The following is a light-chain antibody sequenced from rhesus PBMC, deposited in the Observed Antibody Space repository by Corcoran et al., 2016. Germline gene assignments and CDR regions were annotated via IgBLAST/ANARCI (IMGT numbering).Light chain of an antibody. CDR1: QSVSSS. V-gene: IGKV3-24*01. CDR2: GAS. J-gene: IGKJ1*01. CDR3: MQHSNWPWT. Sequence: EIVMTQSPATLSLSPGERATLSCRASQSVSSSLAWYQQKPGRAPRLLIYGASSRATGIPDRLSGRGSGTDFTLTISSLEPEDVAVYYCMQHSNWPWTFGQGTKVEIK.